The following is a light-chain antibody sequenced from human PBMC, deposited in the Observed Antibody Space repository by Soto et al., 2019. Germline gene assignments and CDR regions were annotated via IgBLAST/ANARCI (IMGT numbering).Light chain of an antibody. CDR1: SSNIAPNS. Sequence: QSVLTQPPSVSAAPGQEVTISCSGSSSNIAPNSVSWYQHLPGTAPKLIIYDGDRRPSGIPARFSGSKSGTSATLGITGLQTGDEADYYCGAWDDTLIVYVFGSGTKVTVL. CDR2: DGD. J-gene: IGLJ1*01. V-gene: IGLV1-51*01. CDR3: GAWDDTLIVYV.